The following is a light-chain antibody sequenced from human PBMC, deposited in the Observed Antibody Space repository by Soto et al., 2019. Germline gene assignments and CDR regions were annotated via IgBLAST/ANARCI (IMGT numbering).Light chain of an antibody. CDR3: SSITTRSTVV. CDR1: SSDVGAYEY. Sequence: QSALSQPASVSGSPGQSITISCTGTSSDVGAYEYVTWYQQFPGKSPKLMMFDVTKRPSGVSDRFSGSKSGNTASLTIFGLQAEDEADYYCSSITTRSTVVFGTGTKVTVL. J-gene: IGLJ1*01. CDR2: DVT. V-gene: IGLV2-14*03.